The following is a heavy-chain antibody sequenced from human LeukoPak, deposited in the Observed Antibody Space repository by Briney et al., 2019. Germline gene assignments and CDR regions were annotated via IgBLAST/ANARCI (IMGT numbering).Heavy chain of an antibody. D-gene: IGHD4-11*01. CDR3: ARAPHYSNYNYDDHTIFDY. V-gene: IGHV3-30-3*01. Sequence: GRSLRLSCAASGFTFSSYAMHWVRQAPGKGLEWVAVISYDGSNKYYADSVKGRFTISRDNSKNTLYLQMNSLRAEDTAVYYCARAPHYSNYNYDDHTIFDYWGQGTLVTVSS. CDR1: GFTFSSYA. CDR2: ISYDGSNK. J-gene: IGHJ4*02.